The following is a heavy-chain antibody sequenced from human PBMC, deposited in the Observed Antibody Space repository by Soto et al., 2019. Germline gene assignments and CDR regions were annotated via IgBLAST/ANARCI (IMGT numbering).Heavy chain of an antibody. V-gene: IGHV4-59*01. D-gene: IGHD3-10*02. CDR3: AEYVRVPGSYYFDH. CDR1: GGSISGYY. CDR2: VYYTGSF. Sequence: PSETLSLTCTVSGGSISGYYWSWIRQSPGRGLEWIGYVYYTGSFNYNPSLKSRVTLSLDTPENQFSLKLSSVTAADTAVYYCAEYVRVPGSYYFDHWGQGTLVTVSS. J-gene: IGHJ4*02.